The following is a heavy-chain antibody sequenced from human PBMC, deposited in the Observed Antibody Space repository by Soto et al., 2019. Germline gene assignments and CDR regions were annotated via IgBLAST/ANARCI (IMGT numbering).Heavy chain of an antibody. V-gene: IGHV1-69*06. CDR1: GGDISTYS. CDR2: GFPISPAA. J-gene: IGHJ4*02. CDR3: AAQSLYYPSHQAPFEY. Sequence: QVLLVQSGTEVKRPGSSLNVSCRASGGDISTYSITWLRHVPGQRLEWMGGGFPISPAADSAQKFQDRLTITADKSTNSFYMHLSSLRSEDTAVYFCAAQSLYYPSHQAPFEYWGQGTPVIVSS. D-gene: IGHD3-10*01.